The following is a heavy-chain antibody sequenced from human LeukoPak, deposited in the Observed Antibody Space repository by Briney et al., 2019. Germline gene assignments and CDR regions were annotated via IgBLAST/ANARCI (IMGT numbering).Heavy chain of an antibody. V-gene: IGHV1-2*06. CDR3: ARVWKDYGEMNAFDI. CDR1: GYTFTGYY. D-gene: IGHD4-17*01. CDR2: INPNSGGT. Sequence: GASVKVSCKASGYTFTGYYMHWVRHAPGQGLEWMGRINPNSGGTNYAQKFQGRVTMTRDTSISTAYMELSRLRSDDTAVYYCARVWKDYGEMNAFDIWGQGTMVTVSS. J-gene: IGHJ3*02.